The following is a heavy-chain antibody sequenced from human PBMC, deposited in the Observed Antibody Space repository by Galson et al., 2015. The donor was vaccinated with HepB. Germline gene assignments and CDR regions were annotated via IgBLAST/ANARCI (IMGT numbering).Heavy chain of an antibody. J-gene: IGHJ4*02. CDR3: AKDTVAGTWYFDY. CDR1: GFTFDDYA. CDR2: ISWDGGST. V-gene: IGHV3-43D*04. Sequence: SLRLSCAASGFTFDDYAMHWVRQAPGKGLEWVSLISWDGGSTYYADSVKGRFTISRDNSKNSLYLQMNSLRAEDTALYYCAKDTVAGTWYFDYWGQGTLVTVSS. D-gene: IGHD6-19*01.